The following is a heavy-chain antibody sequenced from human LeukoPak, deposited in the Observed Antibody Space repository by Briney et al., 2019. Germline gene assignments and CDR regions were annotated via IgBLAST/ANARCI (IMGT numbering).Heavy chain of an antibody. V-gene: IGHV1-18*01. Sequence: GASVKVSCKASGYTFTSYGISWVRQAPGQGLEWMGWISAYNGNTNCAQKLQGRVTMTTDTSTSTAYMELRSLRSDDTAVYYCARGGATVTTRLGYYYYYMDVWGKGTTVTVSS. CDR2: ISAYNGNT. CDR1: GYTFTSYG. CDR3: ARGGATVTTRLGYYYYYMDV. D-gene: IGHD4-17*01. J-gene: IGHJ6*03.